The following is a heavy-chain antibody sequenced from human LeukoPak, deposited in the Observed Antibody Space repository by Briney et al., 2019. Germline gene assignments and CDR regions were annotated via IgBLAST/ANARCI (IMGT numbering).Heavy chain of an antibody. D-gene: IGHD1-26*01. CDR1: GGSISSGDYY. V-gene: IGHV4-30-4*08. CDR3: AREWEWELRRGAGYFDY. CDR2: IYYSGST. J-gene: IGHJ4*02. Sequence: SETLSLTCTVSGGSISSGDYYWSWIRQPPGKGLEWIGYIYYSGSTYYNPSLKSRVTISVDTSKNRFSLKLGSVTAADTAVYYCAREWEWELRRGAGYFDYWGQGTLVTVSS.